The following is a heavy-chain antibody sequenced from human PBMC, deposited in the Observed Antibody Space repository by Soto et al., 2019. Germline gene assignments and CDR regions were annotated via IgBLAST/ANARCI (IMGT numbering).Heavy chain of an antibody. V-gene: IGHV1-69*06. Sequence: QVQLVQSGAEVQKPGSSVKVSCQTSGGTFTTSTISWVRQAPGQGLEWMGGIIPVFGTPSYAQKFQGRVTMLADKSSSTAYMELRNLRSEDTAMYYCARPADYVSGFSQWGQGTLVTVSS. J-gene: IGHJ4*02. CDR3: ARPADYVSGFSQ. CDR2: IIPVFGTP. D-gene: IGHD3-16*01. CDR1: GGTFTTST.